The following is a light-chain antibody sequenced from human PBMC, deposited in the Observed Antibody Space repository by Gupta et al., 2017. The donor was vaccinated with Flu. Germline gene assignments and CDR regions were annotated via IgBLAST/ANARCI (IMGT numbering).Light chain of an antibody. Sequence: VLPHPPAPSATPGQLVTISSSGSSSNISSNTVNWYQQPPGTAPKLLIYSNNQRPSGVPDRSSGSKSGTSASLAIRGLQSEDAADYYCAACDSLNSRDYVFGTGTKVTVL. CDR3: AACDSLNSRDYV. CDR2: SNN. V-gene: IGLV1-44*01. CDR1: SSNISSNT. J-gene: IGLJ1*01.